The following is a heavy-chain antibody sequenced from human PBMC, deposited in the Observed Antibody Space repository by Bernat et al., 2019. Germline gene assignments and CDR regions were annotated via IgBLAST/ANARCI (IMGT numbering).Heavy chain of an antibody. CDR1: GYTFTSYG. V-gene: IGHV1-18*01. CDR3: ARDLSGYSSGWYGVYFDY. D-gene: IGHD6-19*01. CDR2: ISAYNGNT. Sequence: QVQLVQSGAEVKKPGASVKVSCKASGYTFTSYGISWVRQAPGQGLEWMGWISAYNGNTNYAQKLQGRVTMTTDTSTSTAYMELRSLRSEDTAVYYCARDLSGYSSGWYGVYFDYWGQGTLVTVSS. J-gene: IGHJ4*02.